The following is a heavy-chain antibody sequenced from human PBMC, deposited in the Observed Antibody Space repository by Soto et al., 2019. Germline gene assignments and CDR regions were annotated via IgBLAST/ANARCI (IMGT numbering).Heavy chain of an antibody. Sequence: VGSLRLSCAASGFICSSYDMSWVRQAPGKGLEWVSTILVGGSTHYEDSVKGRFTISRDTSKNTVYLQMNSLTAGDTAVYYCANATATGGGAFEICGQGTMVTVSS. CDR1: GFICSSYD. D-gene: IGHD2-8*02. CDR2: ILVGGST. V-gene: IGHV3-23*01. CDR3: ANATATGGGAFEI. J-gene: IGHJ3*02.